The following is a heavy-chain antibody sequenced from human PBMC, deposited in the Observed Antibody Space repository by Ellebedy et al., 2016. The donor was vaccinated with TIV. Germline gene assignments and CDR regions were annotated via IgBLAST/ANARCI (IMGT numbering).Heavy chain of an antibody. D-gene: IGHD3-10*01. CDR3: ARDTSMVRGVITSY. Sequence: GESLKISXAASGFTFSSYAMHWVRQAPGKGLEWVAVISYDGSNKYYADSVKGRFTISRDNSKNTLYLQMNSLRAEDTAVYYCARDTSMVRGVITSYWGQGTLVTVSS. CDR2: ISYDGSNK. CDR1: GFTFSSYA. J-gene: IGHJ4*02. V-gene: IGHV3-30-3*01.